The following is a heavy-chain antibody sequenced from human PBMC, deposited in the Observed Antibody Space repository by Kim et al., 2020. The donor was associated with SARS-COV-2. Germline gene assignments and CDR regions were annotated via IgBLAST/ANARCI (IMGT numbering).Heavy chain of an antibody. CDR1: GGSFSGYY. CDR3: AGNVLRYFDWSKRGAFDI. CDR2: INHSGST. Sequence: SETLSLTCAVYGGSFSGYYWSWIRQPPGKGLEWIGEINHSGSTNYNPSLKSRVTISVDTSKNQFSLKLSSVTAADTAVYYCAGNVLRYFDWSKRGAFDIWGQGTMVTVSS. V-gene: IGHV4-34*01. J-gene: IGHJ3*02. D-gene: IGHD3-9*01.